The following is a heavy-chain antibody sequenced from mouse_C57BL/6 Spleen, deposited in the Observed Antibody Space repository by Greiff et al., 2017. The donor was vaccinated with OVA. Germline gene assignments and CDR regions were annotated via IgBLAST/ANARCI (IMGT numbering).Heavy chain of an antibody. CDR2: IWSDGST. CDR1: GFSLTSYG. CDR3: ARQRGGYYAMDY. J-gene: IGHJ4*01. V-gene: IGHV2-6-1*01. Sequence: QVQLQQSGPGLVAPSQSLSITCTVSGFSLTSYGVHWVRQPPGKGLEWLVVIWSDGSTTYNSALKSRLSISKDNSKSQVFLKMNSLQTDDTAMCYCARQRGGYYAMDYWGQGTSVTVSS.